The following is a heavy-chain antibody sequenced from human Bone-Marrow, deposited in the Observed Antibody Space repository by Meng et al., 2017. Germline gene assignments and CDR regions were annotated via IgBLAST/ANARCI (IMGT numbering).Heavy chain of an antibody. Sequence: QVQLVQSGAEVKKPGASVKVSCKASGYTFTSYYMHWVRQAPGQGLEWMGWINGGNGNRKYSQKFQDRVTITRDTSASTAYMELRSLRSEDTAVYYCATEQAAVSFDYWGQGTLVTVSS. V-gene: IGHV1-3*01. J-gene: IGHJ4*02. CDR2: INGGNGNR. CDR1: GYTFTSYY. CDR3: ATEQAAVSFDY. D-gene: IGHD6-13*01.